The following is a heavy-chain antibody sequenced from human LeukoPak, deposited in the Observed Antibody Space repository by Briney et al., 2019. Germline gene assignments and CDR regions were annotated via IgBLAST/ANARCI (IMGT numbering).Heavy chain of an antibody. V-gene: IGHV3-48*03. Sequence: GGSLRLSCAASGFTFSSYEMNWVRQAPGKGLERVSYISSSGSTIYYADSVKGRFTISRDNSKNTLYLQMNSLRAEDTAVYYCAKDPSNEYNYDYWGQGTLVTVSS. CDR3: AKDPSNEYNYDY. CDR2: ISSSGSTI. J-gene: IGHJ4*02. D-gene: IGHD4-11*01. CDR1: GFTFSSYE.